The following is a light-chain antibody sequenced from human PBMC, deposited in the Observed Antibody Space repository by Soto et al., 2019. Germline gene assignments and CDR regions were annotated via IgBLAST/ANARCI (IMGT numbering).Light chain of an antibody. CDR1: QSISIN. J-gene: IGKJ5*01. V-gene: IGKV3-15*01. CDR3: QQYHKWPIT. Sequence: EVVLTQSPATLSVSPGERATLSCRASQSISINLAWYQQIPGQVPRLLIYGASTRATGIPARFSGSGSGTDFTVTITSLQSEDFALYYCQQYHKWPITFGQGTRLEIK. CDR2: GAS.